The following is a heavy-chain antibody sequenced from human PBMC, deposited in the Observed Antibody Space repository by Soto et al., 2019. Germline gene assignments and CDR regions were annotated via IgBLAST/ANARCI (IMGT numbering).Heavy chain of an antibody. CDR3: ARDHENCGGDCYTNLFDP. J-gene: IGHJ5*02. CDR1: GFTFTSHW. D-gene: IGHD2-21*02. Sequence: PGGSPRLSCAASGFTFTSHWMHWVRQAPGKGLVWVSRINSDGSTTTYADSVKGRFTISRDNAKNTLYLQMNSLRAEDTAVYYCARDHENCGGDCYTNLFDPWDQGTLVTVSS. V-gene: IGHV3-74*01. CDR2: INSDGSTT.